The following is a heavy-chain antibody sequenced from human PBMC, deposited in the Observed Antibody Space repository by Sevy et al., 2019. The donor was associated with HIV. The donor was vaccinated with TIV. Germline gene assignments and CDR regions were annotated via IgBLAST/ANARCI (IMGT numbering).Heavy chain of an antibody. CDR1: GFTFSSYA. J-gene: IGHJ4*02. D-gene: IGHD3-22*01. Sequence: GGSLRLSCAASGFTFSSYAMSWVRQAPGKGLEWVSAISGSGGSTYYADSVKSWFTISRDNSKNTLYLQMNSLRAEDTAVYYCAKDQNRDYYDSSGYGYWGQGTLVTVSS. CDR3: AKDQNRDYYDSSGYGY. V-gene: IGHV3-23*01. CDR2: ISGSGGST.